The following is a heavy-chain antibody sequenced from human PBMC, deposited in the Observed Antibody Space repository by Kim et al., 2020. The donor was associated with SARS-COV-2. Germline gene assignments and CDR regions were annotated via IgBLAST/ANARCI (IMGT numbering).Heavy chain of an antibody. Sequence: ASVKVSCKASGYTFTSYAMNWVRQAPGQGLEWMGWINTNTGNPTYAQGFTGRFVFSLDTSVSTAYLQISSLKAEDTAVYYCARVGVLGIWGRYRYFGQTVADAFDNWGQGTMVTVSS. CDR2: INTNTGNP. D-gene: IGHD3-16*02. V-gene: IGHV7-4-1*02. CDR1: GYTFTSYA. CDR3: ARVGVLGIWGRYRYFGQTVADAFDN. J-gene: IGHJ3*02.